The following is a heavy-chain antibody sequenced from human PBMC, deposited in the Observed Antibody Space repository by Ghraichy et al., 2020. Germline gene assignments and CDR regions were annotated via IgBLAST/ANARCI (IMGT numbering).Heavy chain of an antibody. CDR2: SYYSGST. Sequence: SETLSLTCTVSGGSVSSGSYYWSWIRQPPGKGLEWIGYSYYSGSTNYNPSLKSRVTISVDTSKNQFSLKLSSVTAADTAVYYCARDDPAAGIYWGQGTLVTVSS. CDR1: GGSVSSGSYY. V-gene: IGHV4-61*01. CDR3: ARDDPAAGIY. D-gene: IGHD6-13*01. J-gene: IGHJ4*02.